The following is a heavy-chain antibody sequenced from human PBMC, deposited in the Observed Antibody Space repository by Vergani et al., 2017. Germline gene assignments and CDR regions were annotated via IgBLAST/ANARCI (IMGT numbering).Heavy chain of an antibody. J-gene: IGHJ3*02. CDR1: GFTFSSYA. CDR3: AKDHLRGLDAFDI. D-gene: IGHD3-10*01. Sequence: EVQLLESGGGLVQPGGSLRLSCAASGFTFSSYAMSWVRQAPGKGLEWVSGISGSGGSTYYADSVKGRFTISRDNSKNTLYLQMNSLRAEDTAVYYCAKDHLRGLDAFDIWGQGTMVTVSS. V-gene: IGHV3-23*01. CDR2: ISGSGGST.